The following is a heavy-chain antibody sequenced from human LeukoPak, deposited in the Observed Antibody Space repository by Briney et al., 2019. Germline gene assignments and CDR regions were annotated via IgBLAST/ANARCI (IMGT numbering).Heavy chain of an antibody. CDR3: ARASFWESPINWFAP. V-gene: IGHV1-2*02. CDR1: GYTFTSYD. D-gene: IGHD3-16*01. Sequence: ASVKVSCKASGYTFTSYDISWVRQAPGQGLEWMGWINPNSGGTNYAQKFQGRVTMTRDRSISTAYMELSRLTSDDTAVYYCARASFWESPINWFAPWGQGTLVTVSS. CDR2: INPNSGGT. J-gene: IGHJ5*02.